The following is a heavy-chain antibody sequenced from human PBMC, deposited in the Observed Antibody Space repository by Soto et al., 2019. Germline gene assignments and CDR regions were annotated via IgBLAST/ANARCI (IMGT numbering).Heavy chain of an antibody. Sequence: GGSLRLSCAASGFTFSSNAMYWVRQAPGKGLEWVAVISYDGSNEYYTDSMKGRFTISRDNIKNTLYLQMNSLKVEDTAMYYCARDPVYYDFSSGYRRPYYYSGMDVWGQGTTVTVSS. V-gene: IGHV3-30-3*01. CDR2: ISYDGSNE. J-gene: IGHJ6*02. CDR1: GFTFSSNA. D-gene: IGHD3-3*01. CDR3: ARDPVYYDFSSGYRRPYYYSGMDV.